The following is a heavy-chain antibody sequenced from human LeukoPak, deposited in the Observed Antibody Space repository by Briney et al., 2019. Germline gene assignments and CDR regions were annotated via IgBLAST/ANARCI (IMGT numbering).Heavy chain of an antibody. Sequence: GASVKVSCKASGYTFTNYGMSWVRQAPGQGLEWMGWISAKNGNIDYAQKLQGRVTMTTDTSTSTAYMELRSLRSDDTAVYYCARLKVEGDYYYYGMDVWGQGTTVTVSS. CDR1: GYTFTNYG. CDR3: ARLKVEGDYYYYGMDV. CDR2: ISAKNGNI. J-gene: IGHJ6*02. V-gene: IGHV1-18*01. D-gene: IGHD1-1*01.